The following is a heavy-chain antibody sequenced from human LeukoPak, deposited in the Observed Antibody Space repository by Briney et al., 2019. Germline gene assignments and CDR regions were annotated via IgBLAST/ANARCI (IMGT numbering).Heavy chain of an antibody. CDR1: GGSISSYY. CDR2: IYYSGST. J-gene: IGHJ4*02. D-gene: IGHD6-19*01. V-gene: IGHV4-59*01. Sequence: SETLSLTCTVSGGSISSYYWSWIRQPPGKGLEWIGYIYYSGSTNYNPSLKSRVTISVDTSKNQFSLKLSSVTAADTAVYYCARHWQWLASFDYWGQGTLVTVSS. CDR3: ARHWQWLASFDY.